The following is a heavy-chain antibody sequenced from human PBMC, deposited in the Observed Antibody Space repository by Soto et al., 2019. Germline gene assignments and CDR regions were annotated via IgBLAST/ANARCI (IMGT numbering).Heavy chain of an antibody. CDR2: IYWDDDK. J-gene: IGHJ6*02. Sequence: QITLKESGPTLVKPTQTLTLTCTFSGISLSTSGAGVGWLRQPPGTALEWLALIYWDDDKRDRPFLNTTHTITKATYKNQVVLTMTNIYPVDTATYYCAHSQDRYYYYGMDVWGQGTTVTGSS. CDR3: AHSQDRYYYYGMDV. CDR1: GISLSTSGAG. V-gene: IGHV2-5*02.